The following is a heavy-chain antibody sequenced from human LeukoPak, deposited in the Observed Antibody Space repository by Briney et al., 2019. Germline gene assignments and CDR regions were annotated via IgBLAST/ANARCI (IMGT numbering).Heavy chain of an antibody. CDR2: MNPNSGNT. CDR3: ARGNGFFEWLLYAGGSWFDP. D-gene: IGHD3-3*01. Sequence: ASVKVSCKASGYTFTSYDINWVRQATGQGLEWMGWMNPNSGNTGYAQKFQGRVTMTRNTSISTAYMELSSLRSEDTAVYYCARGNGFFEWLLYAGGSWFDPWGQGTLVTVSS. V-gene: IGHV1-8*01. J-gene: IGHJ5*02. CDR1: GYTFTSYD.